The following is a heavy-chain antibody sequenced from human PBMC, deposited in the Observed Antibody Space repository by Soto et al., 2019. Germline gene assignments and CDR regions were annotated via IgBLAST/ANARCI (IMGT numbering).Heavy chain of an antibody. Sequence: SETLSLTCTFSVGSISSGGYYCSWIRQHPWKGLEWIGYIYYSGSTYYNPSLKSRVTISVDTSKNQFSLKLSSVTAADTAVYYCARVGGRYSSGWYYFDYWGQATLVSVSS. CDR3: ARVGGRYSSGWYYFDY. D-gene: IGHD6-19*01. V-gene: IGHV4-31*03. J-gene: IGHJ4*02. CDR1: VGSISSGGYY. CDR2: IYYSGST.